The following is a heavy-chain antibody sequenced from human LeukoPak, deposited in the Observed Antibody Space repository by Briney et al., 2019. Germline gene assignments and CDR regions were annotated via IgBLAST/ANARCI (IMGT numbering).Heavy chain of an antibody. D-gene: IGHD6-19*01. CDR3: AKDYSGAVAAVDY. V-gene: IGHV3-9*01. CDR1: GFNFDDYG. J-gene: IGHJ4*01. CDR2: ISWSSGRM. Sequence: GGSLRLSCAASGFNFDDYGMNWVRQAPGKGLEWVSGISWSSGRMGYADSVKGRFTISRDNAKNSLYLQMNSLRVEDTALYYCAKDYSGAVAAVDYWGQGTLVTVSS.